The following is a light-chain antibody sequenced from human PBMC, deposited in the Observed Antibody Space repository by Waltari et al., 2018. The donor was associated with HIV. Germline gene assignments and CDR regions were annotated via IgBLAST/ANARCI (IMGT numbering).Light chain of an antibody. J-gene: IGLJ2*01. CDR1: QLGAQN. CDR2: QDI. CDR3: QAWDSTAYVV. Sequence: SYELTQPPSVSVSPGQTASIICSGDQLGAQNFCWYQQKPGQSPLLIIYQDIKRPTGIPERFSGSNSGNTATLTISGTQAMDEADYYCQAWDSTAYVVFGGGTRLTV. V-gene: IGLV3-1*01.